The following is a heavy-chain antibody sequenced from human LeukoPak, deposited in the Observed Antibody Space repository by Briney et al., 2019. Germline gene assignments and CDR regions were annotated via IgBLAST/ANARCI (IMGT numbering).Heavy chain of an antibody. D-gene: IGHD2-2*01. V-gene: IGHV1-18*01. J-gene: IGHJ5*02. CDR2: ISAHNGNT. Sequence: ASVKVSCKASGYTFTSYGISWVRQAPGQGLEWMGWISAHNGNTNHAQNFQGRVTMTTDASTSTAYMELRSLRSDDTAVYYCARDLGYCTSTSCYDGRNWFDPWGQGTLVTVSS. CDR1: GYTFTSYG. CDR3: ARDLGYCTSTSCYDGRNWFDP.